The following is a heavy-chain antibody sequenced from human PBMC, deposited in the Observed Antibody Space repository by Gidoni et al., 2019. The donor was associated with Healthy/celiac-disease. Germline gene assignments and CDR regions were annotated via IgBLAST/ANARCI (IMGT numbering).Heavy chain of an antibody. CDR3: AREIGYCSSTSCYNY. Sequence: STNYNPSLKSRVTISVDKSKNQFSLKLSSVTAADTAVYYCAREIGYCSSTSCYNYWGQGTLVTVSS. V-gene: IGHV4-4*02. D-gene: IGHD2-2*02. J-gene: IGHJ4*02. CDR2: ST.